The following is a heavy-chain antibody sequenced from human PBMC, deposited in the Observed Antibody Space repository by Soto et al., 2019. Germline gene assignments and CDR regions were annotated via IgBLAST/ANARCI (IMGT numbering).Heavy chain of an antibody. CDR3: ARDGKTVVAATGEKYYYYYYGMDV. D-gene: IGHD2-15*01. V-gene: IGHV4-38-2*02. Sequence: WETLSLTCAVSGYSISSGYYWGWIRQPPGKGLEWIGSIYHSGSTYYNPSLKSRVTISVDTSKNQFSLKLSSVTAADTAVYYCARDGKTVVAATGEKYYYYYYGMDVWGQGTTVTVSS. CDR1: GYSISSGYY. J-gene: IGHJ6*02. CDR2: IYHSGST.